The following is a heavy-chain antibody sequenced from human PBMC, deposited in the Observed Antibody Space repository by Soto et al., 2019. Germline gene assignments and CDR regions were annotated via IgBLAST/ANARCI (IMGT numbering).Heavy chain of an antibody. V-gene: IGHV3-9*01. CDR3: AKGHAAAAGRKHYYYYYGMDV. CDR1: GFTFDDYA. CDR2: ISWNSGSI. J-gene: IGHJ6*02. Sequence: SLRLSCAASGFTFDDYAMHWVRQAPGKGLEWVSGISWNSGSIGYADSVKGRFTISRDNAKNSLYLQMNSLRAEDTALYYCAKGHAAAAGRKHYYYYYGMDVWGQGTTVTVSS. D-gene: IGHD6-13*01.